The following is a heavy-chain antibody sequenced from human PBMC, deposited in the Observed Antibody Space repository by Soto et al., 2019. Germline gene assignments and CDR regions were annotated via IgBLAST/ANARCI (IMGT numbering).Heavy chain of an antibody. J-gene: IGHJ4*02. CDR1: GYTFTGYY. D-gene: IGHD6-13*01. CDR2: INPNSGGT. V-gene: IGHV1-2*04. Sequence: ASVKVSCKASGYTFTGYYMHWVRQAPGQGLEWMGWINPNSGGTNYAQKFQGWVTMTRDTSISTAYMELSRLRSDDTAVYYCARDRYGAAAGLIDYWGQGTLVTVSS. CDR3: ARDRYGAAAGLIDY.